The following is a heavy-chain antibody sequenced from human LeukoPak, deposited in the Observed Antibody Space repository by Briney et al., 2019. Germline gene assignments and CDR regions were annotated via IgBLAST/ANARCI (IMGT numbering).Heavy chain of an antibody. CDR1: GNYW. CDR3: AKDAVAGPPDYGMDV. D-gene: IGHD6-19*01. J-gene: IGHJ6*02. V-gene: IGHV3-74*01. Sequence: GGSLRLSCVASGNYWMHWVRQAPGKGLVWVSHINSDGSWTSYADSVKGRFTISRDNSKNTLYLQMSSLRAEDTAVYYCAKDAVAGPPDYGMDVWGQGTTVTVSS. CDR2: INSDGSWT.